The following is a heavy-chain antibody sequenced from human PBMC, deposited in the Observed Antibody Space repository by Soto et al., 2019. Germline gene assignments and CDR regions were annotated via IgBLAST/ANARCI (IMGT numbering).Heavy chain of an antibody. CDR1: GYTFTSYA. CDR3: ARSYGSGSYYRNWFDP. Sequence: GASVKVSCKASGYTFTSYAMHWVRQAPGQRLEWMGWTNAGNGNTKYSQKFQGRVTITRDTSASTAYMELSSLRSEDTAVYYCARSYGSGSYYRNWFDPWGQGTLVTVSS. CDR2: TNAGNGNT. J-gene: IGHJ5*02. D-gene: IGHD3-10*01. V-gene: IGHV1-3*01.